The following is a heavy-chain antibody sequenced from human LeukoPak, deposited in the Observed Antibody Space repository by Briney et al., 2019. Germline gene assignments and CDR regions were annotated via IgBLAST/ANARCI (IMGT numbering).Heavy chain of an antibody. Sequence: SSETLSLTCTVSGGSISSYYWSWIRQPAGTALEWIGRIYTSGTITYNPSLKSRVTMSVDTSKNQFSLKLSSVTAADTAVYYCARDSGTTGEVKFDPWGQGTLVTVSS. J-gene: IGHJ5*02. V-gene: IGHV4-4*07. D-gene: IGHD3-10*01. CDR2: IYTSGTI. CDR3: ARDSGTTGEVKFDP. CDR1: GGSISSYY.